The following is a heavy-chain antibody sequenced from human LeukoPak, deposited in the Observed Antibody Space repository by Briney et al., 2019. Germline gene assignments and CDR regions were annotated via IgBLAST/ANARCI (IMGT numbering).Heavy chain of an antibody. CDR2: IIPIFGTA. D-gene: IGHD2-21*02. CDR1: GGTFSSYA. Sequence: GASVKVSCKASGGTFSSYAISWVRQAPGQGLEWMGGIIPIFGTASYAQKFQGRVTITSDDSTSTAYMELSSLRSEDTAVYYCARDRLNRAYCGNDCYSAAFDYWGQGTLVTVSS. CDR3: ARDRLNRAYCGNDCYSAAFDY. J-gene: IGHJ4*02. V-gene: IGHV1-69*13.